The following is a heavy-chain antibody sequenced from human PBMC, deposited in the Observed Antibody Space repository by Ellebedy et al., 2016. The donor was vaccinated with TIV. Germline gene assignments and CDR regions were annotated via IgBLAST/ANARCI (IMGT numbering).Heavy chain of an antibody. D-gene: IGHD2-21*01. CDR1: GFTFQNYW. CDR2: LYPDAKT. J-gene: IGHJ5*02. V-gene: IGHV3-66*01. CDR3: ARDPGGGGDFGDNWFDP. Sequence: GESLKISCAASGFTFQNYWMRWVSQAPGKGLEWVSVLYPDAKTNYTDSVNGRFIVSRDSSKNTLYLQMNSLTAEDTAVYYCARDPGGGGDFGDNWFDPWGQGTLVTFSS.